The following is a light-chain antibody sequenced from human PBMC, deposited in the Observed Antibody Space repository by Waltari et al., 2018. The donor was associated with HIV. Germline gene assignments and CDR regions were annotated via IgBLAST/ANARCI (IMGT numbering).Light chain of an antibody. V-gene: IGLV2-14*01. CDR3: GSYTTSSTPYV. CDR1: SSDIGGHNY. J-gene: IGLJ1*01. CDR2: EVS. Sequence: QSALTQPASVSGSPGQSITISCPGPSSDIGGHNYVSWYQQHPGKAPKLRIYEVSNRPSGFSNRFSGSKSGNSASLTISGLQPEDEADYYCGSYTTSSTPYVFGTGTKVTVL.